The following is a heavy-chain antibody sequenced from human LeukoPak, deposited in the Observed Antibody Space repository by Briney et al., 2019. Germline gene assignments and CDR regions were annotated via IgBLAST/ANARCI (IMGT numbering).Heavy chain of an antibody. V-gene: IGHV4-31*03. CDR1: GGSISSGGYY. D-gene: IGHD3-22*01. CDR2: IYYSGST. J-gene: IGHJ4*02. Sequence: SETLSLTCTVSGGSISSGGYYWSWIRQPPGKGLEGIGYIYYSGSTYYNPSLKSRVTISVDTSKNQFSLKLSSVTAADTAVYYCAREREVSSGYFDYWGQGTLVTVSS. CDR3: AREREVSSGYFDY.